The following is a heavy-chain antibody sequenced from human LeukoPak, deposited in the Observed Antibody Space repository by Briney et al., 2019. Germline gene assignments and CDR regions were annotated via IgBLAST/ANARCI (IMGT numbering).Heavy chain of an antibody. V-gene: IGHV4-39*01. D-gene: IGHD2-2*01. J-gene: IGHJ4*02. CDR3: ARRVVEFDF. CDR1: GGSVSSTSNY. CDR2: IYYSGST. Sequence: PSETLPLTCTVSGGSVSSTSNYWGWVRQSPGKGLEWIGSIYYSGSTFYNPSLKSRVTISIDTSKNQFSLKLSSVTVADTAVYYCARRVVEFDFWGQGTLVTVSS.